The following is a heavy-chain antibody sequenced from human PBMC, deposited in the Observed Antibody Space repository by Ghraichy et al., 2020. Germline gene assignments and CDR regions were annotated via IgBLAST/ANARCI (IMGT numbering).Heavy chain of an antibody. CDR3: ARGRDGSNYYYYYMDV. Sequence: GGSLRLSCAASGFTFSSYWMHWVRQAPGKGLVWVSHINTDGTNTYYPDSVKGRFTISRDNAKNTLYLQMKSLRAEDTAVYYCARGRDGSNYYYYYMDVWGKGTTVTVSS. CDR1: GFTFSSYW. J-gene: IGHJ6*03. CDR2: INTDGTNT. V-gene: IGHV3-74*01. D-gene: IGHD5-24*01.